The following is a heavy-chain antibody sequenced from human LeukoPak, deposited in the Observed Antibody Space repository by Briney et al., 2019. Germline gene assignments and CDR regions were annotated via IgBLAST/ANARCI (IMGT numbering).Heavy chain of an antibody. V-gene: IGHV3-21*01. J-gene: IGHJ4*02. CDR2: ISSSSSYI. D-gene: IGHD3-22*01. CDR1: GFTFSSYS. CDR3: ARDVYDSSGYYL. Sequence: GGSLRLSCAASGFTFSSYSMDWVHQAPGKGLEWVSSISSSSSYIYYADSVKGRFTISRDNAKNSLYLQMNSLRAEDTAVYYCARDVYDSSGYYLWGQGTLVTVSS.